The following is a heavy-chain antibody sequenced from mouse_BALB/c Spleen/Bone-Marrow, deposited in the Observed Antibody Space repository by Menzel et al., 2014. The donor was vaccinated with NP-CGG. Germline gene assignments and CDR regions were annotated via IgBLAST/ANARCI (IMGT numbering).Heavy chain of an antibody. J-gene: IGHJ3*01. CDR2: INPDSRTI. CDR3: ARLGYYGSFTY. D-gene: IGHD1-2*01. V-gene: IGHV4-1*02. CDR1: GFDFSRYW. Sequence: EVQVVESGGGLVQPGGSLKLSCAASGFDFSRYWMSWVRQAPGKGLEWIGEINPDSRTINYTPSLKDKFIISRDNAKNTLYLQMSKVRSEDTALYYCARLGYYGSFTYWGQGTLVTVSA.